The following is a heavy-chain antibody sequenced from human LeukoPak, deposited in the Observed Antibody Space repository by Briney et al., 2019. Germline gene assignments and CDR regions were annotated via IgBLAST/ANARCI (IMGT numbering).Heavy chain of an antibody. J-gene: IGHJ4*02. CDR2: INSGSTTI. D-gene: IGHD3-10*01. CDR1: GFTFSTYS. V-gene: IGHV3-48*04. Sequence: GGSLRLSCAASGFTFSTYSMNWVRQAPGKGLEWVSYINSGSTTIHYADSVKGRFTISRDNAKNALYLQMNSLRAEDTAVYFCAREPYGSGSYNFDYWGQGTLVTVSS. CDR3: AREPYGSGSYNFDY.